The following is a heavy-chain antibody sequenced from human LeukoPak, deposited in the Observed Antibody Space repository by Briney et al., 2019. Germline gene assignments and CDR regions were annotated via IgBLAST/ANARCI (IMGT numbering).Heavy chain of an antibody. D-gene: IGHD3-22*01. Sequence: SETLSLTCSVSGESMSGFYWNWIRQPPGKGLEWIGYMQYTGSTNYNPSLKSRVTISIDTSKNQFSLKLSSVTASDTAVYYCTRAVGYYFDNSGPSKTFDYWGQGTLVTVSS. V-gene: IGHV4-59*08. CDR2: MQYTGST. CDR3: TRAVGYYFDNSGPSKTFDY. J-gene: IGHJ4*02. CDR1: GESMSGFY.